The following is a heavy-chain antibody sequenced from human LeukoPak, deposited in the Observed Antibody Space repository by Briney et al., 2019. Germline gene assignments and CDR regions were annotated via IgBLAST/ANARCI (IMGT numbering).Heavy chain of an antibody. Sequence: GASVKVSCKASGYTFTSYGISWVRQAPGQGLEWMGWISAYNGNTNCAQKLQGRVTMTTDTSTSTAYMELRSLRSDDTDVYYCARRSRYDILTGYYSGSHNDYWGQGTLVTVSS. V-gene: IGHV1-18*01. J-gene: IGHJ4*02. D-gene: IGHD3-9*01. CDR3: ARRSRYDILTGYYSGSHNDY. CDR2: ISAYNGNT. CDR1: GYTFTSYG.